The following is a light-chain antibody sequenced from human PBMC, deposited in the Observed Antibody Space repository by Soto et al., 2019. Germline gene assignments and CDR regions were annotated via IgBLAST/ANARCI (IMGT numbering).Light chain of an antibody. V-gene: IGLV2-8*01. CDR3: SSYGGSNNVL. J-gene: IGLJ2*01. Sequence: QSVLTQPPSASGSPGQSVTISCTGTSSDVGGFNHVSWYQHHPGKPPKLMISEVSKRPSGVPDRCSGSKSGNTASLTVSGLQAEDEADYYCSSYGGSNNVLFGGGTKLTVL. CDR2: EVS. CDR1: SSDVGGFNH.